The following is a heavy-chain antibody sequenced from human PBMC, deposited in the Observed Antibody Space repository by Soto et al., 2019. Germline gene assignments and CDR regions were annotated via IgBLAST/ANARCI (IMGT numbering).Heavy chain of an antibody. J-gene: IGHJ4*02. CDR2: INPLSGIP. V-gene: IGHV1-69*09. CDR3: AAPACAATWCSPSHNLDH. D-gene: IGHD2-2*01. CDR1: GGTFVRHV. Sequence: QVQLVQSGAEVKKPESSVKVSCKTSGGTFVRHVISWVRQAPGQGPEWMGKINPLSGIPNYAQKFQDRVTFTADTESSTAYMELSSLRSDDTAVYSCAAPACAATWCSPSHNLDHWGQGTLVTVSS.